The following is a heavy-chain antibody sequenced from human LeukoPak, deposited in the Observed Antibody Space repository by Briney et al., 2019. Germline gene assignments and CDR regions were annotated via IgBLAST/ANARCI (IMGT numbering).Heavy chain of an antibody. J-gene: IGHJ5*02. CDR3: AREGDCSGGSCYSEHWFDP. CDR2: IYSSGSA. CDR1: GGSINSNNYY. Sequence: SETLSLTCTVSGGSINSNNYYWGWIRQPPGKGLEWIGSIYSSGSAYYNPSLKSRVTISVDTSKNQFSLRLSSVTAADTAVYYCAREGDCSGGSCYSEHWFDPWGQGTLVTVSS. D-gene: IGHD2-15*01. V-gene: IGHV4-39*02.